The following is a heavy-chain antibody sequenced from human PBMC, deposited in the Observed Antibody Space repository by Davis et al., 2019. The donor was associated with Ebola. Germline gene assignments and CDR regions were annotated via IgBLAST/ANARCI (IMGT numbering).Heavy chain of an antibody. D-gene: IGHD4-17*01. CDR3: AKGRYTVTTGIDY. CDR1: GFTFSSYW. Sequence: GGSLRLSCAASGFTFSSYWMSWVRQAPGKGLEWVANIKQDGSEKYYVDSVKGRFTISRDNAKHSLYLQMNSLRAEDTALYYCAKGRYTVTTGIDYWGQGTLVTVSS. J-gene: IGHJ4*02. CDR2: IKQDGSEK. V-gene: IGHV3-7*03.